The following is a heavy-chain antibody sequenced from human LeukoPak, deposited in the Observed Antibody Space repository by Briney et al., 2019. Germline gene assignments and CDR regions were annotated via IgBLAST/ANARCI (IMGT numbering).Heavy chain of an antibody. CDR2: MDSSCSSV. CDR1: GLTFSSYS. J-gene: IGHJ4*02. CDR3: ARDGGWQDDY. D-gene: IGHD3-16*01. V-gene: IGHV3-48*01. Sequence: GGSLRLSCAASGLTFSSYSMNWVPHAPGKGLEWVSYMDSSCSSVHYADSVKGRFTISRDNAKNSLYLQMNSLRADDTAVYYCARDGGWQDDYWGQGTLVTVSS.